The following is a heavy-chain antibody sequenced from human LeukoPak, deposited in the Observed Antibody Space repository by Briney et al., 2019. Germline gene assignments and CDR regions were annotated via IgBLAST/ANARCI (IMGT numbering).Heavy chain of an antibody. J-gene: IGHJ3*02. CDR2: IYYSGST. CDR1: GGSISSSSYY. V-gene: IGHV4-39*01. CDR3: ASGGLDDTRAFDI. D-gene: IGHD3-9*01. Sequence: SETLSLTCTVSGGSISSSSYYWGWVRQPPGKGLEWIGSFGSIYYSGSTYYNPSLESRVTISVDTSKNQFSLKLSSVTAADTAVYYCASGGLDDTRAFDIWGQGTMVTVSS.